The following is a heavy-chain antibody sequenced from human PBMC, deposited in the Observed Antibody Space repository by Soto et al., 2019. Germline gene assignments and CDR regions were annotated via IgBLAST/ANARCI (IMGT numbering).Heavy chain of an antibody. CDR1: GFTFSNAW. CDR2: IKSKTDGGTT. Sequence: GGSLRLSCAASGFTFSNAWMNWVRQAPGKGLEWVGRIKSKTDGGTTDYAAPVKGRFTISRDDSKNTLYLQMNSLKTEDTAVYYCTTSSSSAIGVNYYYYYGMDVWGQGTTVTVSS. J-gene: IGHJ6*02. V-gene: IGHV3-15*07. D-gene: IGHD2-2*01. CDR3: TTSSSSAIGVNYYYYYGMDV.